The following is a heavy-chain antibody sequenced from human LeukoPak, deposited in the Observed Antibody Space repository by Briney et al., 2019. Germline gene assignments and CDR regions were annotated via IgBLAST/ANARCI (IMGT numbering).Heavy chain of an antibody. CDR2: INPSGGST. CDR1: GDTFTSYY. D-gene: IGHD3-9*01. V-gene: IGHV1-46*03. J-gene: IGHJ4*02. Sequence: ASVKVSCKASGDTFTSYYMHWVRQAPGQGLEWMGIINPSGGSTTYAQKFQGRVTMTSDTSTSTVYMELSSLRSDDTAVYYCARRGILTGYMFDYWGQGTLVTVSS. CDR3: ARRGILTGYMFDY.